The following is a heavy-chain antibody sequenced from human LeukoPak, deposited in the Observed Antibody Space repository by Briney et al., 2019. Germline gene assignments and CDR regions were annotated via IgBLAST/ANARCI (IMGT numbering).Heavy chain of an antibody. J-gene: IGHJ4*02. Sequence: SETLSLTCTVSGGSIRSSYYYWGWIRQPPGKGLEWIGSIYDSGSTYYNPSLKSRVTISVDTSKNQFSLKLNSVTAADTAVYYCARLRTVVSLFDYWGRGTLVTVSS. CDR3: ARLRTVVSLFDY. CDR1: GGSIRSSYYY. D-gene: IGHD4-23*01. CDR2: IYDSGST. V-gene: IGHV4-39*01.